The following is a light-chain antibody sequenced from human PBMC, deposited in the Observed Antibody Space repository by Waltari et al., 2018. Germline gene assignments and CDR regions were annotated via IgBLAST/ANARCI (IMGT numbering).Light chain of an antibody. J-gene: IGKJ4*01. Sequence: EIVLTQSPATLTLSTGEGDTLSCRASQSVNTYLVWYQQKLGQAPRLLIYDASNRATGIPARFSGSVSGTDFTLTISSLEPEDFAVYYCQQRSNWPLTFGGGTKVEIK. V-gene: IGKV3-11*01. CDR3: QQRSNWPLT. CDR1: QSVNTY. CDR2: DAS.